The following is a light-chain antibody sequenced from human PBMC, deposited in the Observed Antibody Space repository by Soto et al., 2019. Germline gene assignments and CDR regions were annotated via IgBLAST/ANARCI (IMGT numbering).Light chain of an antibody. J-gene: IGLJ1*01. CDR2: EVS. V-gene: IGLV2-14*01. Sequence: QSALTQPASVSGSPGQSITISCTGTSSDVGGYNYVSWYQQHPGKAPKLMIYEVSNRPSGVSNRFSGSKSGSTASLPISGVLAEEEADYYCSSCNSSSSLGVFGTGTKLTVL. CDR1: SSDVGGYNY. CDR3: SSCNSSSSLGV.